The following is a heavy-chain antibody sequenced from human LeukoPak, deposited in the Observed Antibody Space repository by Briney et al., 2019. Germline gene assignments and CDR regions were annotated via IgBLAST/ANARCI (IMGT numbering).Heavy chain of an antibody. Sequence: PGESLRLSCAASGFSVSTSYMSWVRQAPGKGLEYVSVLYDSGDTYYAESVKGRFTISRDNSKNTVYLQMNSLRVKDTAVYYCARAAYDSGGYTANHDFWGQGTLVTVSS. V-gene: IGHV3-53*01. J-gene: IGHJ4*02. D-gene: IGHD3-22*01. CDR2: LYDSGDT. CDR1: GFSVSTSY. CDR3: ARAAYDSGGYTANHDF.